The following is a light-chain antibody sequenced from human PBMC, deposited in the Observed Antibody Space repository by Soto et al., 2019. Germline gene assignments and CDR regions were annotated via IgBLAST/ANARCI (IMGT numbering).Light chain of an antibody. CDR3: QQYYDTPWT. J-gene: IGKJ1*01. V-gene: IGKV4-1*01. CDR1: QSLLYNVNNKNY. CDR2: WAS. Sequence: DIVMTQSPDSLAVSLGERATIKCKSSQSLLYNVNNKNYLGWYQQKAGQPPKLLLYWASYRESGVPDRFSGSGSGTDFALTISSLQAEDVVVYYCQQYYDTPWTFGQGTKVEIK.